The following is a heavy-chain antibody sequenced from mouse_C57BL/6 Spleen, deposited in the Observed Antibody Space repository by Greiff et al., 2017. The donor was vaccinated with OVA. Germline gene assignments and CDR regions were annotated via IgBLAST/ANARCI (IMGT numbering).Heavy chain of an antibody. CDR1: GYSITSGYY. CDR3: ASPSLYYSNFYAMDY. V-gene: IGHV3-6*01. Sequence: EVQRVESGPGLVKPSQSLSLTCSVTGYSITSGYYWNWIRQFPGNKLEWMGYISYDGSNNYNPSLKNRISITRDTSKNQFFLKLNSVTTEDTATYYCASPSLYYSNFYAMDYWGQGTSVTVSS. D-gene: IGHD2-5*01. J-gene: IGHJ4*01. CDR2: ISYDGSN.